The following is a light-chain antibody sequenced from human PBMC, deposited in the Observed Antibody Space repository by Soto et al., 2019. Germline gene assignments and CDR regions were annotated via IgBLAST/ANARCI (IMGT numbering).Light chain of an antibody. Sequence: EIVLTHSPDTLYLSPGEGVTLSCRASATVRDYLAWHQKQPGQAPRLLIFGASTRASGIPDRFSGSGSGTYFTLTINRLEPDDFVVYYCQQYDTSPYTFGQGTKLEIK. CDR2: GAS. CDR3: QQYDTSPYT. J-gene: IGKJ2*01. CDR1: ATVRDY. V-gene: IGKV3-20*01.